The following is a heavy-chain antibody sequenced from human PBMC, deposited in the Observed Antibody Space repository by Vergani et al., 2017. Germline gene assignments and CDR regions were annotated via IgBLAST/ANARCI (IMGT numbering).Heavy chain of an antibody. D-gene: IGHD1-1*01. CDR3: ARGRVWNRGFDY. J-gene: IGHJ4*02. CDR1: GGSISSSSYS. Sequence: QVQLQESGPGLVKPSETLSLTCTVSGGSISSSSYSWGWIRPPPGKGLEWIGSIYYSGSTYYNPSLKSRVTISVDTSKNQFSLKLSSVTAADTAVYYCARGRVWNRGFDYGGQGSLVTVSS. V-gene: IGHV4-39*01. CDR2: IYYSGST.